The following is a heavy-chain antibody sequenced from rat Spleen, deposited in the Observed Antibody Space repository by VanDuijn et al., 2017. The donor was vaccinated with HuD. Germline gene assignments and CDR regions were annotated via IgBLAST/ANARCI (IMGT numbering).Heavy chain of an antibody. V-gene: IGHV5-29*01. CDR2: ISYDGSNT. CDR3: ASLMYTPDYLGVMDA. Sequence: EVQLVESDGGLVQPGRSLKLSCAASGFTFSDYYMAWVRQAPTKGLEWVATISYDGSNTYYRDSVKGRFTISRDNAESTLYLQMDSLRSEATATYYCASLMYTPDYLGVMDAWGQGASVTVSS. D-gene: IGHD1-6*01. CDR1: GFTFSDYY. J-gene: IGHJ4*01.